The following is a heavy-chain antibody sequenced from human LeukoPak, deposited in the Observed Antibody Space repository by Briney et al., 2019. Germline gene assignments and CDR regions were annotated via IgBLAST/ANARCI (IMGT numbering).Heavy chain of an antibody. CDR1: GGSFSGYY. CDR3: ARVRFLEWLSYTYYYYGMDV. CDR2: INHSGST. V-gene: IGHV4-34*01. Sequence: SETLSLTCAVYGGSFSGYYWSWIRQPPGKGLEWMGEINHSGSTNYNPSLKSRVTISVDTSKNQFSLQLSSVTAADTAVYYCARVRFLEWLSYTYYYYGMDVWGQGTTVTVSS. D-gene: IGHD3-3*01. J-gene: IGHJ6*02.